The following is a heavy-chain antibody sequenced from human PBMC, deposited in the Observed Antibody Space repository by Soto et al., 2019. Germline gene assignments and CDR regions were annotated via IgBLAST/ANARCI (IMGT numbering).Heavy chain of an antibody. D-gene: IGHD6-19*01. CDR1: GYTFTSYD. CDR2: MNPNSGNT. Sequence: ASVKVSCKASGYTFTSYDINWVRQATGQGLEWMGWMNPNSGNTGYAQKFQGRVTMTRNTSISTAYMELSSLRSEDAAVYYCARYEYSSGTFDYWGQGTLVTVSS. J-gene: IGHJ4*02. V-gene: IGHV1-8*01. CDR3: ARYEYSSGTFDY.